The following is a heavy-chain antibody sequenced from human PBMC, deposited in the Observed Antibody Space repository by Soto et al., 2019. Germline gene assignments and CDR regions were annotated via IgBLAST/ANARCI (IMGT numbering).Heavy chain of an antibody. CDR3: ARTCELIQFDY. CDR1: GGSISGSAYS. J-gene: IGHJ4*02. V-gene: IGHV4-30-2*01. CDR2: IYDTGST. Sequence: QLQLQESGSGLVKPSQTLSLTCAVSGGSISGSAYSWSWIRQPPGKGLEWIGYIYDTGSTYYNPSLKSRVTISVDRANNQFSLNVHSVTAADTAVYYCARTCELIQFDYWGQGALVTVSS. D-gene: IGHD1-7*01.